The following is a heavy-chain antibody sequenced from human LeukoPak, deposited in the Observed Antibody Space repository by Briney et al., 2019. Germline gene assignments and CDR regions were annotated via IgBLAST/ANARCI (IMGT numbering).Heavy chain of an antibody. D-gene: IGHD2-21*02. CDR2: ISYDGSNK. CDR3: AKSPFGVVTAFDY. CDR1: GFTFSSYG. J-gene: IGHJ4*02. V-gene: IGHV3-30*18. Sequence: GGSLRLSCAASGFTFSSYGMHWVGQAPGKGLEWVAVISYDGSNKYYADSVKGRFTISRDNSKNTLYLQMNSLRAEDTAVYYCAKSPFGVVTAFDYWGQGTLVTVSS.